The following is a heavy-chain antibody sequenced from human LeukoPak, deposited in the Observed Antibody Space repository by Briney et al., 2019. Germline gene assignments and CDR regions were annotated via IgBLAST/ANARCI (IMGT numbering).Heavy chain of an antibody. V-gene: IGHV3-23*01. CDR3: ARDPNGDYIGAFDM. Sequence: GGSLRLPCTASGFTFSAYAMMWVRQAPVKGPEWVSAIRGGGGSAFYADSVKGRFTISRDNSKYTLFLQMNSLRAEDTAVYYCARDPNGDYIGAFDMWGPGTMVTVSS. CDR2: IRGGGGSA. CDR1: GFTFSAYA. D-gene: IGHD4-17*01. J-gene: IGHJ3*02.